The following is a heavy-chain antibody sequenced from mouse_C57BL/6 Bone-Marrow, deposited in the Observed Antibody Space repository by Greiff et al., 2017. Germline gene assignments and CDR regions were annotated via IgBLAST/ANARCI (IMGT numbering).Heavy chain of an antibody. D-gene: IGHD2-10*01. V-gene: IGHV14-2*01. CDR2: IDPEDGET. CDR3: AFSYYYQGGFAY. CDR1: GFNIKDYY. J-gene: IGHJ3*01. Sequence: EVQLQQSGAELVKPGASVKLSCTASGFNIKDYYMHWVKQRTEQGLEWIGRIDPEDGETKYAPKFQGKATMTADTSSNTAYLQLSSLTSEDTAVYYCAFSYYYQGGFAYWGQGTLVTVSA.